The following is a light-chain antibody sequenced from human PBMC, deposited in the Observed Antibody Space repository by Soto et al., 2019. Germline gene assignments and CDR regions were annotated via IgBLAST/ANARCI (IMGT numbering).Light chain of an antibody. J-gene: IGLJ2*01. Sequence: QAVVTQEPSLTVSPGETVTLTCACSTGAVTSDYYPNWFQQTPGQAPRALIYSTSNRHYWTPARFSGSLLGGTAALTLSGGQPEDEAEYYCLLYSSAGRIFGGGTKLTVI. CDR1: TGAVTSDYY. V-gene: IGLV7-43*01. CDR2: STS. CDR3: LLYSSAGRI.